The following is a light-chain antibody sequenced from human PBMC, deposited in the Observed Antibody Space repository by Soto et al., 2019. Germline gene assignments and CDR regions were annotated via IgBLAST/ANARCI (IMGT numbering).Light chain of an antibody. Sequence: EIVLTQSPGTLSLSPGERATLSCRASQSVSSNFLAWYQQKPGQAPRFLIYGASSRALGIPDRFSGSGSGTDFTLTISILEPEDFAVYYCQQYGTSLRTFGQGTKVEIK. J-gene: IGKJ1*01. V-gene: IGKV3-20*01. CDR3: QQYGTSLRT. CDR1: QSVSSNF. CDR2: GAS.